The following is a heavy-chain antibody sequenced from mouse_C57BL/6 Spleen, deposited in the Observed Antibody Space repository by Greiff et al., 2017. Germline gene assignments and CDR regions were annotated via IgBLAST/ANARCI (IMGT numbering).Heavy chain of an antibody. CDR2: IDPSDSYT. V-gene: IGHV1-69*01. Sequence: QVQLKQPGAELVMPGASVKLSCKASGYTFTSYWMHWVKQRPGQGLEWIGEIDPSDSYTNYNQKFKGKSTLTVDTSSSTAYMQLSSLTSEDSAVFYCARRETGRLDDWGQGTTLTVSS. D-gene: IGHD4-1*01. CDR1: GYTFTSYW. J-gene: IGHJ2*01. CDR3: ARRETGRLDD.